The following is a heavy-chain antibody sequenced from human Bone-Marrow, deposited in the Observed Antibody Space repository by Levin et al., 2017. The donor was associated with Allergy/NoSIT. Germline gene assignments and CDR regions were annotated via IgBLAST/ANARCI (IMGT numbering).Heavy chain of an antibody. D-gene: IGHD1-1*01. V-gene: IGHV3-53*01. CDR2: LYGGGLT. CDR1: GLTVSSTY. J-gene: IGHJ1*01. Sequence: GGSLRLSCVASGLTVSSTYMTWVRQAPGKGLQWVSILYGGGLTYYADSVKGRFTISRDNSKNTLFLQMNSLTLEDTAIYYCATTRDSYQYFQHWGQGTLVTVSS. CDR3: ATTRDSYQYFQH.